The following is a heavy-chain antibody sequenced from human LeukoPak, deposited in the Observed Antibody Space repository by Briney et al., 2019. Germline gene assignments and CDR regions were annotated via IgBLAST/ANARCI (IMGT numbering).Heavy chain of an antibody. Sequence: SETLSLTCTVSGGSISSYYWSWIRQPAGKGPEWIGRIYTSGSTNYNPSLKSRVTISVDKSKNQFSLKLSSVTAADTAVYYCARDGAYCGGDCYSDYWGQGTLVTVSS. D-gene: IGHD2-21*02. V-gene: IGHV4-4*07. CDR1: GGSISSYY. CDR3: ARDGAYCGGDCYSDY. J-gene: IGHJ4*02. CDR2: IYTSGST.